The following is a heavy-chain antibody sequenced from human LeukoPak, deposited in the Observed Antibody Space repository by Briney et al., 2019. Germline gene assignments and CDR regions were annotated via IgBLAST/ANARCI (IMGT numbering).Heavy chain of an antibody. CDR2: IKQDGSEK. CDR1: GFTFSSYW. Sequence: GGSLRLSCAASGFTFSSYWMSWVRQAPGKGLEWVAKIKQDGSEKYYVDSVKGRFTISRDNAKNALYLQMNSLRAEDTAVYYCAREASSSWTPSFDYWGQGTLVTVSS. D-gene: IGHD6-13*01. J-gene: IGHJ4*02. V-gene: IGHV3-7*01. CDR3: AREASSSWTPSFDY.